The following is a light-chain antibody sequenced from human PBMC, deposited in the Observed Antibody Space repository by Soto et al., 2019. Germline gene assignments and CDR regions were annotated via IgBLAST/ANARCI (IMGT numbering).Light chain of an antibody. CDR1: SGHSSYT. Sequence: QPVLTQSPSASASLGASVKLTCTLSSGHSSYTIAWHQQQPEKGPRYLMKLNSDGSHSKGDGIPDRFSGSSSGAERYLTISSLQSEDEADYYCQTWGTGIVVFGGGIKLTVL. CDR2: LNSDGSH. V-gene: IGLV4-69*01. CDR3: QTWGTGIVV. J-gene: IGLJ2*01.